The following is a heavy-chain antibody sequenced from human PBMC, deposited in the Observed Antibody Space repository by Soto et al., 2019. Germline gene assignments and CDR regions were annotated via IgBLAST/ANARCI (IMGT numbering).Heavy chain of an antibody. CDR2: INAGNGNT. CDR1: GYTFTSYA. CDR3: ARAGYLWFGVFDY. V-gene: IGHV1-3*01. D-gene: IGHD3-10*01. J-gene: IGHJ4*02. Sequence: ASVKVSCKASGYTFTSYAMHWVRQAPGQRLEWKGWINAGNGNTKYSQKFQGRVTITRDTSASTAYMELSSLRSENTAVYYCARAGYLWFGVFDYWGQGTLVTVSA.